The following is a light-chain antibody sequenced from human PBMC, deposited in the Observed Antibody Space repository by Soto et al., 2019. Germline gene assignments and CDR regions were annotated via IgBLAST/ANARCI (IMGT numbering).Light chain of an antibody. J-gene: IGKJ2*01. CDR2: GAS. CDR3: QQYGSSPPYT. Sequence: DIVLTQSPGILSLSPGERATLSCRASQSVSSSYLAWYQQKPGQAPRLLIYGASNRATGIPGRFSASGSKTNFPLTITRLEPEDFAVYYCQQYGSSPPYTFGQGTKLEIK. CDR1: QSVSSSY. V-gene: IGKV3-20*01.